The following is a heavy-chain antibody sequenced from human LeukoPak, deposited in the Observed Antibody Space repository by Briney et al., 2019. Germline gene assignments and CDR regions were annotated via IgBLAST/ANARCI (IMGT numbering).Heavy chain of an antibody. CDR2: INPSGGST. Sequence: ASVKVSCKASGGTFTSYYMHWVRQAPGQGLEWMGIINPSGGSTSYAQKFQGRVTMTRDMSTSTVYMELSSLRSEDTAVYYCARVNVIAAADNWFDPWGQGTLVTVSS. CDR3: ARVNVIAAADNWFDP. D-gene: IGHD6-13*01. J-gene: IGHJ5*02. CDR1: GGTFTSYY. V-gene: IGHV1-46*01.